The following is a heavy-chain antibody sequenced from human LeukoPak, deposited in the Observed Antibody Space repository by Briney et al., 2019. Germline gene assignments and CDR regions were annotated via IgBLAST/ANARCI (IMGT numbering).Heavy chain of an antibody. J-gene: IGHJ6*02. CDR3: AKDRESGYAPYDMDV. D-gene: IGHD5-12*01. V-gene: IGHV3-23*01. CDR2: ISGSGGST. CDR1: GFTFSSYA. Sequence: GGSLRLSCAASGFTFSSYAMTWVRQAPGKGLEWVLTISGSGGSTFYADSVMGRFTISRDNSKNTLSLHMNSLRAEDTAIYYCAKDRESGYAPYDMDVWGRGTTVTVSS.